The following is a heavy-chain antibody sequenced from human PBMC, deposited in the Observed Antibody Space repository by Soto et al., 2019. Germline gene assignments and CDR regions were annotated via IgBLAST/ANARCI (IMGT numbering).Heavy chain of an antibody. J-gene: IGHJ4*02. CDR1: GFTFSSYA. CDR3: AKGTTAVYCFDF. D-gene: IGHD2-15*01. CDR2: ISATGGSA. V-gene: IGHV3-23*01. Sequence: DVQLLESGGGLVQPGGSLRLSCAASGFTFSSYAMSWVRQAPGKGLEWVSAISATGGSAFYADSVKGRFTISRDNSKNTVFLQIDILVTEDTAVYCCAKGTTAVYCFDFWGQGTLVTVSS.